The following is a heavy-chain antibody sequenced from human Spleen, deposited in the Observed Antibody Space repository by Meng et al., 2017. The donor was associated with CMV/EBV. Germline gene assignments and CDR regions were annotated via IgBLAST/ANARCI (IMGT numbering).Heavy chain of an antibody. D-gene: IGHD3-22*01. CDR1: FSNYY. V-gene: IGHV1-46*01. J-gene: IGHJ4*02. Sequence: FSNYYMHWLRQVPGQGLEWMGILNPNGRSTNYAQKFQGRVTMTRDMSTSTVCMELSSLRSEDTAVYYCARDPDPSAWDSSGYYTFDYWGQGTLVTVSS. CDR3: ARDPDPSAWDSSGYYTFDY. CDR2: LNPNGRST.